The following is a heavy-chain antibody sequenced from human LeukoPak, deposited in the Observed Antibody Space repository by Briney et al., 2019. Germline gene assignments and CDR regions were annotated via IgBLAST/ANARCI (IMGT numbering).Heavy chain of an antibody. Sequence: GGSLRLSCAASGFTFSSSWMNWVRQAPGKGLEWVANINEDGSEKFYVDSVKGRFTISRDNAKNSLYLQMNSLRAEDTAVYYCASTPPGEKAARGWGQGTLVTVSS. CDR3: ASTPPGEKAARG. V-gene: IGHV3-7*01. J-gene: IGHJ4*02. CDR1: GFTFSSSW. CDR2: INEDGSEK. D-gene: IGHD6-6*01.